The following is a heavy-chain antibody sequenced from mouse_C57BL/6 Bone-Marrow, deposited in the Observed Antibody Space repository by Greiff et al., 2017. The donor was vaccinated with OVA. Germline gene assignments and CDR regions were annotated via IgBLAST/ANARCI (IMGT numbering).Heavy chain of an antibody. CDR3: ARQPLFITTVSYWYFDV. J-gene: IGHJ1*03. Sequence: DVMLVESGGGLVQPGGSLKLSCAASGFTFSDYYMYWVRQTPEKRLEWVAYISNGGGSTYYPDTVKGRFTISRDNAKNTLYLQMSRLKSEDTAMYYCARQPLFITTVSYWYFDVWGTGTTVTVSS. CDR1: GFTFSDYY. D-gene: IGHD1-1*01. CDR2: ISNGGGST. V-gene: IGHV5-12*01.